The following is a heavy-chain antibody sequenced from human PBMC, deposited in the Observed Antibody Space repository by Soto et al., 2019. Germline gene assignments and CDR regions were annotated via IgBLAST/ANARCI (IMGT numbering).Heavy chain of an antibody. J-gene: IGHJ4*02. V-gene: IGHV4-39*01. CDR1: VGSSYRSGYY. Sequence: SETLSLTCTVSVGSSYRSGYYWGWILQPPGRGLEWIGNIDYSGVTYSNPSLKSRVTISRDTSKNQFSLKLTSVTAADTALYYCAKVLVEATGHTDSDSWGPGTLVTVSS. D-gene: IGHD2-15*01. CDR3: AKVLVEATGHTDSDS. CDR2: IDYSGVT.